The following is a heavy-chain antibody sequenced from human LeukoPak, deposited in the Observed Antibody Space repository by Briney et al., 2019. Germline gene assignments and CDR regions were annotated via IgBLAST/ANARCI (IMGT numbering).Heavy chain of an antibody. CDR1: GYTFTGHY. V-gene: IGHV1-2*02. CDR3: ARDQSLIGYFDL. J-gene: IGHJ2*01. Sequence: ASVKVSCKGSGYTFTGHYMHWVRQATGQGLEWMGWINPNSGGTNYAQKFQGRVTVTRDTSISTAYMELSRLRSDDTAVYYCARDQSLIGYFDLWGRGTLVTVSS. CDR2: INPNSGGT.